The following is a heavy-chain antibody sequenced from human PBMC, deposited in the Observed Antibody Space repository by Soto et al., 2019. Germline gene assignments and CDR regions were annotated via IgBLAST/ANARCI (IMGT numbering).Heavy chain of an antibody. J-gene: IGHJ4*02. CDR2: IYPADSDT. Sequence: GESLKICCTSSGYTFASYWIGWVRQMPGKGLEWMGIIYPADSDTRYNPSFQGQVTISADKSITTAYLQWSSLKASDTAMYYCARGPSPLFDHWGQGTPVTVSS. CDR1: GYTFASYW. CDR3: ARGPSPLFDH. V-gene: IGHV5-51*01.